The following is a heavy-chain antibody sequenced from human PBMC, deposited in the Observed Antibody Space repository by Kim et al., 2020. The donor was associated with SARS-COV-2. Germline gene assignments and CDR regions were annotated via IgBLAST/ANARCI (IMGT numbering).Heavy chain of an antibody. J-gene: IGHJ6*03. D-gene: IGHD3-3*01. CDR3: ASESALTIFGVVIPSYYYMDV. Sequence: ASVKVSCKASGYTFTSYGISWVRQAPGQGLEWMGWISAYNGNTNYAQKLQGRVTMTTDTSTSTAYMELRSLRSDDTAVYYCASESALTIFGVVIPSYYYMDVWGKGTTVTVSS. V-gene: IGHV1-18*01. CDR2: ISAYNGNT. CDR1: GYTFTSYG.